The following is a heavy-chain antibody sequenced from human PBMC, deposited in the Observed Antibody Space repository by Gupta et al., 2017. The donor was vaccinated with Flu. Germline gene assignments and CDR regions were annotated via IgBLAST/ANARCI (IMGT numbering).Heavy chain of an antibody. CDR1: GGSFSGYY. CDR3: ARKSINDAFDI. V-gene: IGHV4-34*01. CDR2: INHSGST. J-gene: IGHJ3*02. Sequence: QVSLQQWGAGLFKPSESLSHTCAAQGGSFSGYYWSWIRQPPGKGLEWIGEINHSGSTNYNPSLKSRVTISVDTAKNQFSLKLRSVTAADTAVYYCARKSINDAFDIGGQGTMVTVSS.